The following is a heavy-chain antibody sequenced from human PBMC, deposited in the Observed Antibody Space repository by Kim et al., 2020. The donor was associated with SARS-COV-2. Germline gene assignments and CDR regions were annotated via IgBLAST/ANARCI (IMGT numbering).Heavy chain of an antibody. Sequence: SETLSLTCTVSGGSISSYYWSWIRQPPGKGLEWIGYIYYSGSTNYNPSLKSRVTISVDTSKNQFSLKLSSVTAADTAVYYCAREGMVRGVYYYYGMDVWGQGTTVTVSS. J-gene: IGHJ6*02. CDR1: GGSISSYY. CDR2: IYYSGST. D-gene: IGHD3-10*01. CDR3: AREGMVRGVYYYYGMDV. V-gene: IGHV4-59*01.